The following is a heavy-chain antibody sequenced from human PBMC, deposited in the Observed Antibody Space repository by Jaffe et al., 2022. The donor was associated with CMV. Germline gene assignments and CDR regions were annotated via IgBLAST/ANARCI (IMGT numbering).Heavy chain of an antibody. Sequence: EVQLVESGGGLVKPGGSLRLSCAASGFTFSSYSMNWVRQAPGKGLEWVSSISSSSSYIYYADSVKGRFTISRDNAKNSLYLQMNSLRAEDTAVYYCARAGGDSSGWYYDYWGQGTLVTVSS. CDR2: ISSSSSYI. CDR3: ARAGGDSSGWYYDY. CDR1: GFTFSSYS. J-gene: IGHJ4*02. V-gene: IGHV3-21*01. D-gene: IGHD6-19*01.